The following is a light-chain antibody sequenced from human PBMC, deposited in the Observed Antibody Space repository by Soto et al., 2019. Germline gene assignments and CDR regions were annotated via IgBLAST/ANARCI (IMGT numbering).Light chain of an antibody. CDR2: GAS. V-gene: IGKV3-15*01. CDR1: QSVSSN. CDR3: QQYNNWPPIT. J-gene: IGKJ3*01. Sequence: EIVMTQSPATLSVSPGERATLSCRASQSVSSNLAWYQQKPGQAPRLLIYGASTRATGIPARFSGSGSGTKFTLTISSLQYEDFAVYYCQQYNNWPPITFGPGTKVDIK.